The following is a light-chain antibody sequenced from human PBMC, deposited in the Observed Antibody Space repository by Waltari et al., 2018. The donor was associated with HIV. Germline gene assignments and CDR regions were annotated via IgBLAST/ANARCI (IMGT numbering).Light chain of an antibody. CDR2: KAS. J-gene: IGKJ2*01. V-gene: IGKV1-5*03. CDR1: QSISSW. CDR3: QQLNYYPHT. Sequence: DIQMTQSPSTLSASVGDRVTITCRASQSISSWLAWYQQKPGKAPKLLIYKASSLESGVPSRFSGSGSGTEFTLTISSLQPDDFATYYCQQLNYYPHTFGQGTKVEIK.